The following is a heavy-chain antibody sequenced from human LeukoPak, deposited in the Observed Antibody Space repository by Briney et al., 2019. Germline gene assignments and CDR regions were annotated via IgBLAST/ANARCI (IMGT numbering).Heavy chain of an antibody. J-gene: IGHJ3*02. CDR3: ARDFRDSSRGGDAFDI. CDR2: IKHDGSEK. CDR1: GFIFSTYW. Sequence: QAGGSLRLSCTASGFIFSTYWMTWVRQAPGKGLEWVANIKHDGSEKYYVDSVKGRFTISRDNAKNSLYLQMNSLRAEDTAVYYCARDFRDSSRGGDAFDIWGQGTMVTVSS. D-gene: IGHD6-19*01. V-gene: IGHV3-7*01.